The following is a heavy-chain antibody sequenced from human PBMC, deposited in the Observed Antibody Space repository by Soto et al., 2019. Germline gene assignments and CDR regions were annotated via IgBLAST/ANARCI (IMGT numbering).Heavy chain of an antibody. V-gene: IGHV3-30*18. CDR2: ISYDGSNK. CDR1: GFTFSSYG. D-gene: IGHD2-2*01. Sequence: QVPLLASGGGVVQPGRTLRLSCAASGFTFSSYGMHWFRQAPGKGLEWVAVISYDGSNKYYADSVKGRFTISRDNSKKTLYLQMTSLRAEDTAVYYCAKERGYRCQRGYYFDYWGQGTLVTVAS. CDR3: AKERGYRCQRGYYFDY. J-gene: IGHJ4*02.